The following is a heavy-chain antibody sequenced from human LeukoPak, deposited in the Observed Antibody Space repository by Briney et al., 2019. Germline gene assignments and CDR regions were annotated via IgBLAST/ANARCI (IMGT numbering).Heavy chain of an antibody. CDR1: GYTFTGYY. Sequence: GASVKVSCKASGYTFTGYYMHWVRQAPGQGLEWMGWINPNSGGTNYAQKFQGRVTMTRDTSISTAYMELSRLRSDDTAVYYCARSVLLWFGELSDPWGQGTLVTVSS. D-gene: IGHD3-10*01. V-gene: IGHV1-2*02. J-gene: IGHJ5*02. CDR2: INPNSGGT. CDR3: ARSVLLWFGELSDP.